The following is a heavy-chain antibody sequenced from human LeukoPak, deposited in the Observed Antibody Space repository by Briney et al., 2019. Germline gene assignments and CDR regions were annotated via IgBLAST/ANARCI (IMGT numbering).Heavy chain of an antibody. J-gene: IGHJ3*02. D-gene: IGHD7-27*01. V-gene: IGHV4-34*01. Sequence: SETLSLTCAVYGGSFSGYYWSWIRQPPGKGLEWIGEINHSGSTNYNPSLKSRVTISVDTSKNQFSLKLSSVTAADTAVYYCARQNWGSKMDAFDIWGQGTMVTVSS. CDR2: INHSGST. CDR1: GGSFSGYY. CDR3: ARQNWGSKMDAFDI.